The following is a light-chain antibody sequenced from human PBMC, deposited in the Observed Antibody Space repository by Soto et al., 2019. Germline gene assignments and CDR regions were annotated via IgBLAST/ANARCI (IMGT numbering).Light chain of an antibody. CDR2: DVS. J-gene: IGLJ2*01. V-gene: IGLV2-14*01. CDR3: SSSTSSSTLGV. Sequence: QSALTQPASVSGSPGQSITISCTGTSSDVGGYNYVSWYQQHPGKAPKLMIYDVSNRPSGVSNRFSGSTSGNTASLTISGLQADDEADYYCSSSTSSSTLGVFGGGTKLTVL. CDR1: SSDVGGYNY.